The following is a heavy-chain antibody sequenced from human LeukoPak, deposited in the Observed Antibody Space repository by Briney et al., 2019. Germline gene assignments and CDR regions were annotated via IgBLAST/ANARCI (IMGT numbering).Heavy chain of an antibody. CDR3: ARDHDDWDYGDSYHYYYMDV. CDR2: ISSSGSTI. D-gene: IGHD4-17*01. Sequence: NPGGSLRLSCAASGFTFSDYYMSWIRQAPGKGLEWVSYISSSGSTIYYADSVKGRFTISRDNAKNSLYLQMNSLRAEDTAVYYCARDHDDWDYGDSYHYYYMDVWGKGTTVTVSS. CDR1: GFTFSDYY. V-gene: IGHV3-11*04. J-gene: IGHJ6*03.